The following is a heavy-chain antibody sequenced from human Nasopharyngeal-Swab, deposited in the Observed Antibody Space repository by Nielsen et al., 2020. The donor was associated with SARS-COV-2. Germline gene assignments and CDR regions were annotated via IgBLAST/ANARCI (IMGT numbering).Heavy chain of an antibody. V-gene: IGHV4-59*01. J-gene: IGHJ6*02. CDR1: GGSISSYY. CDR3: ARAYSSSWYPGYYYYGMDV. Sequence: TETLPLTCTVSGGSISSYYWSWIRQPPGKGLEWIGYIYYSGSTNYNPSLKSRVTISVDTSKNQFSLKLSSVTAADTAVYYCARAYSSSWYPGYYYYGMDVWGQGTTVTVSS. CDR2: IYYSGST. D-gene: IGHD6-13*01.